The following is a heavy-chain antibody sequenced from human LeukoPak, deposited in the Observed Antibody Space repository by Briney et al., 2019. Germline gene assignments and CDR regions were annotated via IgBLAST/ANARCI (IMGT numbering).Heavy chain of an antibody. CDR3: ARVGGYYYMDV. J-gene: IGHJ6*03. Sequence: KLQGRVTMTTDTSTSTAYMELSSLRSEDTAVYYCARVGGYYYMDVWGKGTTVTVSS. V-gene: IGHV1-18*01.